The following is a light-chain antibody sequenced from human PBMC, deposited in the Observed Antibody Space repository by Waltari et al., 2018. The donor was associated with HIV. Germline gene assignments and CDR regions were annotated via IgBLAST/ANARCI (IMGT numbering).Light chain of an antibody. CDR3: VSYTEKDTFLL. CDR2: DVT. CDR1: SNDIGPYNF. Sequence: QSALTQPPSASGSPGQSVAISCTGPSNDIGPYNFVSWYQHHPGKAPKLLIYDVTRRPPGIPDRFSGTKSGYTASLTVSDLQVEDEADYYCVSYTEKDTFLLFGGGTKLAV. V-gene: IGLV2-8*01. J-gene: IGLJ2*01.